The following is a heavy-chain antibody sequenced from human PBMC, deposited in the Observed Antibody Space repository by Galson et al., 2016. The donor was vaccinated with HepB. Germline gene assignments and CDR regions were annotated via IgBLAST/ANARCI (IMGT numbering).Heavy chain of an antibody. CDR3: ARGRGGYSSDISAYYYSWYFDL. D-gene: IGHD3-22*01. J-gene: IGHJ2*01. CDR2: ISIGSTTI. Sequence: SLRLSCAASGFTFNSYSMNWVRQAPGKGLEWVSYISIGSTTIYYADSVKGRFTISRDSAKNSLFLQMNSLRDEETAVYYCARGRGGYSSDISAYYYSWYFDLWGRGTLVTVSS. CDR1: GFTFNSYS. V-gene: IGHV3-48*02.